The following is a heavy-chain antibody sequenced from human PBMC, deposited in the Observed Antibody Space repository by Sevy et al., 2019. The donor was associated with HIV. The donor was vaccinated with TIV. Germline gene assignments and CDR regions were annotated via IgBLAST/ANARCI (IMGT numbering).Heavy chain of an antibody. CDR3: ASDRGVGELSPNYYYYYGMDV. CDR1: GFTFSSYA. J-gene: IGHJ6*02. D-gene: IGHD3-10*01. Sequence: GGSLRLSCAASGFTFSSYAMHWVRQAPGKGLEWVAGISYDGRNKYYGDSVKGRFTISRDNSKNTLYLQMNSLRAKDTAVYYCASDRGVGELSPNYYYYYGMDVWGQGTTVTVSS. CDR2: ISYDGRNK. V-gene: IGHV3-30*04.